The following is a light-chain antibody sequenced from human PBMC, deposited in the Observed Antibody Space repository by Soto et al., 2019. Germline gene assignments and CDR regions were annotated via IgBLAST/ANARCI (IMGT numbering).Light chain of an antibody. J-gene: IGKJ1*01. CDR2: AAS. CDR3: QQSYNVLSWT. Sequence: DIQMTQSPSSLSASVGDRVTMTCRASQSICYYLNWYRQKPGKAPELLIYAASNLHREVPSRFRGSGSGTDFTLTISSLQPEDFASYYCQQSYNVLSWTFGQGTKVDIK. CDR1: QSICYY. V-gene: IGKV1-39*01.